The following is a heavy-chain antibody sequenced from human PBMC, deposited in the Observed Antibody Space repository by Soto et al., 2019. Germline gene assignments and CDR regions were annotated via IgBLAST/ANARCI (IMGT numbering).Heavy chain of an antibody. D-gene: IGHD2-21*02. CDR1: GFTFSSYA. J-gene: IGHJ6*02. V-gene: IGHV3-30-3*01. CDR2: ISYDGSNE. Sequence: GGSLRLSCAASGFTFSSYAMHWVRQAPGKGLEWVALISYDGSNEYYADSVKGRFTIPRDNSKNTLYLQMNSLRTEDTAVCYCARGDRTGYYYYGMDVWGQGTTVTVSS. CDR3: ARGDRTGYYYYGMDV.